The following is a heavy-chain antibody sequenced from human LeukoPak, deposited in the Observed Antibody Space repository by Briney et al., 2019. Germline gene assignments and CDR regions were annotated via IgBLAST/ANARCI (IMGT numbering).Heavy chain of an antibody. D-gene: IGHD6-19*01. CDR3: ARDPRNIAVAGVFDY. Sequence: ASVNVSCQASGYTFTSYHIHWVRQATGQGLEWMGWMNPNSCNTGYAQKFQGRVTMTRNTYISTAYMELSRLRSEDTAEYYCARDPRNIAVAGVFDYWGQGTLVTVSS. CDR1: GYTFTSYH. V-gene: IGHV1-8*01. CDR2: MNPNSCNT. J-gene: IGHJ4*02.